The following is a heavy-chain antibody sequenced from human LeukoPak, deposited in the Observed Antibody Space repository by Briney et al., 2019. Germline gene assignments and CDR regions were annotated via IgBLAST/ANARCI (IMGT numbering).Heavy chain of an antibody. CDR2: IPVSGST. CDR3: AREITVTRPFDY. CDR1: NGSISIYY. Sequence: SETLSLTCTVSNGSISIYYWSWVRQPAGKGLEWIGRIPVSGSTNYNPSLKSRVTMSVDTSKNQFSLKLSSVTAADTAVYYCAREITVTRPFDYWGQGTLVTVSS. J-gene: IGHJ4*02. V-gene: IGHV4-4*07. D-gene: IGHD4-17*01.